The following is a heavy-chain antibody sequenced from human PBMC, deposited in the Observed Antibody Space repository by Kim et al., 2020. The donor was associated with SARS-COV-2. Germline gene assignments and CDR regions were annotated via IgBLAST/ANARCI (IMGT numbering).Heavy chain of an antibody. CDR1: GYTFTSYG. CDR3: AREGGIVVVPAAVRYYYYGMDV. D-gene: IGHD2-2*01. Sequence: ASVKVSCKASGYTFTSYGISWVRQAPGQGLEWMGWISAYNGNTNYAQKLQGRVTMTTDTSTSTAYMELRSLRSDDTAVYYCAREGGIVVVPAAVRYYYYGMDVWGQGTTVTVSS. J-gene: IGHJ6*02. CDR2: ISAYNGNT. V-gene: IGHV1-18*04.